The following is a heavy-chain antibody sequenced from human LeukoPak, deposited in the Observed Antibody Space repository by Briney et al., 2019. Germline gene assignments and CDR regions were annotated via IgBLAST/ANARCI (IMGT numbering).Heavy chain of an antibody. CDR3: ARDRSGYSEYYFDY. Sequence: HSETLSLTCTVSGGSISTYCWSWIRQPAGKGLEWIGRIYPSGSTFYNPSLKSRVTISIDKSKNQFFLNLTSVTAADTALYYCARDRSGYSEYYFDYWGQGSLVTVSS. V-gene: IGHV4-4*07. CDR1: GGSISTYC. J-gene: IGHJ4*02. D-gene: IGHD5-18*01. CDR2: IYPSGST.